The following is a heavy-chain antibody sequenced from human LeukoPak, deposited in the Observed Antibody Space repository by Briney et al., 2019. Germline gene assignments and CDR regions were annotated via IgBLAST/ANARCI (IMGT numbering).Heavy chain of an antibody. CDR1: GYTFTGYY. CDR2: INPNSGGT. J-gene: IGHJ4*02. D-gene: IGHD3-10*01. V-gene: IGHV1-2*02. CDR3: ARGSAPFGGKGDY. Sequence: GASVKVSCRASGYTFTGYYMHWVRQAPGQGLEWTGWINPNSGGTNYAQKFQGRVTMTRDTSISTAYMELSRLRSDDTAVYYCARGSAPFGGKGDYWGQGTLVTVSS.